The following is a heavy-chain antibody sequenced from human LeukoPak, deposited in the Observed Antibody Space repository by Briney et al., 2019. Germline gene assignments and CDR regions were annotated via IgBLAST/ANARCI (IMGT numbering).Heavy chain of an antibody. CDR1: GFTVSSNY. J-gene: IGHJ4*02. CDR2: ISGSGGTT. D-gene: IGHD6-13*01. CDR3: AKSAAYTNSWYVDY. Sequence: GGSLRLSCAASGFTVSSNYMSWVRQAPGKGLEWVSGISGSGGTTYYADSVKGRFTISRDNSKNTLYLQMNSLRAEDTAVYYCAKSAAYTNSWYVDYWGQGTLVTVSS. V-gene: IGHV3-23*01.